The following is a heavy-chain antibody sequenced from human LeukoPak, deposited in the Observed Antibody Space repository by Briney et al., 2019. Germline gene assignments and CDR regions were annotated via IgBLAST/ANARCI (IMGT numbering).Heavy chain of an antibody. Sequence: SQTLSLTCAISGDSVSSKSATWNWIRQSPSRGLEWLGRTYYRSKWYNDYAVSVKSRITINPDTSKNQFSLQLNSVTPEDTAVYYCGGGYSYGHYFYYMDVWGKGATVTVSS. J-gene: IGHJ6*03. V-gene: IGHV6-1*01. D-gene: IGHD5-18*01. CDR2: TYYRSKWYN. CDR1: GDSVSSKSAT. CDR3: GGGYSYGHYFYYMDV.